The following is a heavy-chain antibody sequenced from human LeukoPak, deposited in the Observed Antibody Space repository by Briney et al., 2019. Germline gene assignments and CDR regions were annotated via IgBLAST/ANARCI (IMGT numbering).Heavy chain of an antibody. CDR1: GFRFSSQW. Sequence: GGSLRLSCAASGFRFSSQWMSWVRQAPGKGLDWVAFIRHDGNKKLYADSVKGRFTISRDNSKNTLYLYVNSLRPDDSAVYYCVKDNPLDYWGQGTLVIVSS. J-gene: IGHJ4*02. CDR2: IRHDGNKK. V-gene: IGHV3-30*02. CDR3: VKDNPLDY.